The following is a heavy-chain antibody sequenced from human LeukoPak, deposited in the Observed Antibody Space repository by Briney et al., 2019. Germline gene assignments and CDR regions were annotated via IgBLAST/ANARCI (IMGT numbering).Heavy chain of an antibody. Sequence: AASVKVSCKASGYTFTGYYMHWVRQAPGQGLEWMGWINSNSGGTNYAQKFQGRVTMTRDTSISTAYMELSRLRSDDTAVYYCARDHMAAAGTDLVYYYYYMDVWGKGTTVTISS. D-gene: IGHD6-13*01. V-gene: IGHV1-2*02. CDR3: ARDHMAAAGTDLVYYYYYMDV. CDR1: GYTFTGYY. J-gene: IGHJ6*03. CDR2: INSNSGGT.